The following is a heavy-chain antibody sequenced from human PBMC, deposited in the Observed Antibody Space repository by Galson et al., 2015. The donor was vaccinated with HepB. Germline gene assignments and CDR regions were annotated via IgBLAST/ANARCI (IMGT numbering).Heavy chain of an antibody. V-gene: IGHV3-7*01. CDR3: ARDIAAAGTGVDY. CDR2: IKQDGSEK. Sequence: SLRLSCAASGFTFSSYWMSWVRQAPGKGLEWVANIKQDGSEKYYADSVKGRFTISRDNSKNTLYLQMNSLRAEDTAVYYCARDIAAAGTGVDYWGQGTLVTVSS. D-gene: IGHD6-13*01. CDR1: GFTFSSYW. J-gene: IGHJ4*02.